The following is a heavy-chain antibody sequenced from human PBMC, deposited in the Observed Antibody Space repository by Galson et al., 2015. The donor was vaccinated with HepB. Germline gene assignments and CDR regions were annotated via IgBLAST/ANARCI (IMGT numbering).Heavy chain of an antibody. V-gene: IGHV3-23*01. CDR2: ISGSAGNI. CDR1: GFTFSSYA. CDR3: AKRGKDFVVVVAAAAMDV. Sequence: SLRLSCAASGFTFSSYAMSWVRQAPGKGLEWVSTISGSAGNIYYADSVKGRFTISRDNSKNTLYLQMNSLRAEDTAVYYCAKRGKDFVVVVAAAAMDVWGQGTTVTVSS. D-gene: IGHD2-15*01. J-gene: IGHJ6*02.